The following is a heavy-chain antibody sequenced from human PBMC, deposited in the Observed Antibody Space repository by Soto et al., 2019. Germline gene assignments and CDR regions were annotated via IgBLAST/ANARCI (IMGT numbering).Heavy chain of an antibody. CDR3: ARQCGISAALMNWFDP. D-gene: IGHD6-13*01. Sequence: LSLTCTVSGGSISSSSYYWAWIRQPPGKGLEWIGSIYYTGSTHYNPSLKSRVTLSIDTSKNQFSLKLSSVTAADTAMFYCARQCGISAALMNWFDPWGQGTLVTVSS. CDR2: IYYTGST. V-gene: IGHV4-39*01. CDR1: GGSISSSSYY. J-gene: IGHJ5*02.